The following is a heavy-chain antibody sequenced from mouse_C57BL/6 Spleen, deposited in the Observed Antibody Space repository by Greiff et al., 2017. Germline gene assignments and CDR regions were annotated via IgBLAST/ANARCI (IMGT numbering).Heavy chain of an antibody. CDR2: INPYNGDT. V-gene: IGHV1-20*01. Sequence: VHVKQSGPELVKPGDSVKISCKASGYSFTGYFMNWVMQSHGKSLEWIGRINPYNGDTFYNQKFKGKATLTVDKSSSTAHMELRSLTSEDSAVYYCARWGNYEGDYWGQGTSVTVSS. D-gene: IGHD2-1*01. CDR1: GYSFTGYF. CDR3: ARWGNYEGDY. J-gene: IGHJ4*01.